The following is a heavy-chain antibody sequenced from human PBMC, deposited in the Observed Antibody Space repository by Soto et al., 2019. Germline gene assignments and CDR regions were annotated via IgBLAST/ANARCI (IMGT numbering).Heavy chain of an antibody. CDR2: IIPIFGTA. D-gene: IGHD2-15*01. J-gene: IGHJ6*02. V-gene: IGHV1-69*13. Sequence: GASVKVSCKASGGTFSSYAISWVRQAPGQGLEWMGGIIPIFGTANYAQKFQGRVTITADESTSTAYVELSSLRSEDTAVYYCASGVKNCSGGSCYSMDVWGQGTTVTVSS. CDR3: ASGVKNCSGGSCYSMDV. CDR1: GGTFSSYA.